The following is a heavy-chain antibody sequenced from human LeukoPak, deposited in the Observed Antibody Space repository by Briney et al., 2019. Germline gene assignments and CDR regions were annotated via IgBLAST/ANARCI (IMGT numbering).Heavy chain of an antibody. J-gene: IGHJ4*02. Sequence: GGSLRLSCAASGFTFSSYAMSWVRQAPGKGLEWVSTLSGSGITTYYADSVKGRFTISRDNSKNTLYLQMNSLRAEDTAVYYCAKRYCSSTSCSYFDYWGQGTLVTVSS. V-gene: IGHV3-23*01. CDR1: GFTFSSYA. D-gene: IGHD2-2*01. CDR3: AKRYCSSTSCSYFDY. CDR2: LSGSGITT.